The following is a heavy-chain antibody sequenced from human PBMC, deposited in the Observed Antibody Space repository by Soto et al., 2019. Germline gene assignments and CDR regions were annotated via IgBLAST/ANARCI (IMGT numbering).Heavy chain of an antibody. CDR1: GYTFTSYY. Sequence: ASVKVSCKASGYTFTSYYMHWVREAPGQGLEWMGIINPSGGSTSYAQKFQGRVTMTRDTSTSTVYMELSSLRSEDTAVYYCARDLVVPAALSYYYYGMDVWGQGTTVTVSS. D-gene: IGHD2-2*01. CDR2: INPSGGST. V-gene: IGHV1-46*01. J-gene: IGHJ6*02. CDR3: ARDLVVPAALSYYYYGMDV.